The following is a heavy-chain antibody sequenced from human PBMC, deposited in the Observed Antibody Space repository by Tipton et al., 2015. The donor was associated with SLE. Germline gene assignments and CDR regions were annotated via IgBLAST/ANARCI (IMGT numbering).Heavy chain of an antibody. CDR3: ARGGVGGYDYFDY. J-gene: IGHJ4*02. CDR1: GDSFSSGSSS. V-gene: IGHV4-61*02. CDR2: IYNSGIT. D-gene: IGHD5-12*01. Sequence: TLSLTCTVSGDSFSSGSSSWNWVRQPAGKGLEWIGLIYNSGITNYNPSLKSRVTISVDTSKNHFSLNLSSVTAADTAVYYCARGGVGGYDYFDYWGQGALVTVSS.